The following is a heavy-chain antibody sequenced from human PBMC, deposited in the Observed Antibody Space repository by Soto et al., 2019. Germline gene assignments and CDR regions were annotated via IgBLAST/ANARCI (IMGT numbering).Heavy chain of an antibody. V-gene: IGHV3-49*03. J-gene: IGHJ4*02. Sequence: GGSLRLSCTASGFTFGDYAMSWFRQAPGKGLEWVGFIRSKAYGGTKEYAASVKGKFTISKDDAKCIAYLQMNSLKTEDTAVYYCTRDVGYDFWSGYRFDYWGQGTLVTVSS. D-gene: IGHD3-3*01. CDR2: IRSKAYGGTK. CDR3: TRDVGYDFWSGYRFDY. CDR1: GFTFGDYA.